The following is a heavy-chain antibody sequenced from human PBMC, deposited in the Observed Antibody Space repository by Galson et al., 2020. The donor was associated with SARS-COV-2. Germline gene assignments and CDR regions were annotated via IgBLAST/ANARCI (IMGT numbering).Heavy chain of an antibody. CDR3: TRDHYGSGSRGDAFDI. V-gene: IGHV3-49*03. D-gene: IGHD3-10*01. Sequence: GGSLRLSCTASGFTYGDYAMSWFRQAPGKGLEWVGCIRSKAHGGTTEYAASVKGRFTISRDDSKSIAYLQMNSLKTEDTAVYYCTRDHYGSGSRGDAFDIWGQGTMVTVSS. CDR1: GFTYGDYA. CDR2: IRSKAHGGTT. J-gene: IGHJ3*02.